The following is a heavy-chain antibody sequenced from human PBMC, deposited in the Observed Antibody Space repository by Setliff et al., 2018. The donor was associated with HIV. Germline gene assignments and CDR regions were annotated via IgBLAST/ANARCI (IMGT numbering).Heavy chain of an antibody. J-gene: IGHJ4*02. CDR3: ARDYCGGGNCYSLY. CDR2: LSTGNGNT. D-gene: IGHD2-15*01. V-gene: IGHV1-3*04. CDR1: GYPFTSYA. Sequence: ASVQVSCKTSGYPFTSYAIHWVRQAPGQRLEWLGWLSTGNGNTKYSQKFQDRVTFTRDTYARTAYMELSSLRSEDTAVYYCARDYCGGGNCYSLYWGQGTLVTVSS.